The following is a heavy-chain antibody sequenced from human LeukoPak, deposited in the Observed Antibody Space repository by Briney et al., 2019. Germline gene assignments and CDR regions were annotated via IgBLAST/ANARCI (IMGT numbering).Heavy chain of an antibody. D-gene: IGHD2-2*01. V-gene: IGHV3-23*01. J-gene: IGHJ5*02. Sequence: GGSLRLSCAASGFTFSSYAMSWVRPAPGKGLEWVSAISGSGGSTYYADSVKGRFTISRDNSKNTLYLQMNSLRAEDTAVYYCAKSGYCSSTSCPPINWFDPWGQGTLVTVSS. CDR3: AKSGYCSSTSCPPINWFDP. CDR2: ISGSGGST. CDR1: GFTFSSYA.